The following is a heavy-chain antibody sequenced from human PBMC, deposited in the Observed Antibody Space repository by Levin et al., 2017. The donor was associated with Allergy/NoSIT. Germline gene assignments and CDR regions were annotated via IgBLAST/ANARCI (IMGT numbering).Heavy chain of an antibody. Sequence: SETLSLTCTVSGSYIGSGYYWGWIRQPPGKGLEWIGSIHHSGITSYKPSLRSRVTMSVDTSKNQFSLRLTSVTAADPAVYYCARGSTTTMRVPGGEYWGQGTLVTVSS. CDR1: GSYIGSGYY. V-gene: IGHV4-38-2*02. J-gene: IGHJ4*02. CDR2: IHHSGIT. D-gene: IGHD3-22*01. CDR3: ARGSTTTMRVPGGEY.